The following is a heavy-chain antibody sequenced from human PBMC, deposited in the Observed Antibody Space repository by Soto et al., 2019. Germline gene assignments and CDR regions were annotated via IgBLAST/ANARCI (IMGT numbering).Heavy chain of an antibody. V-gene: IGHV3-43*01. CDR2: ISWDGGST. D-gene: IGHD5-12*01. J-gene: IGHJ4*02. CDR1: GFTFDDYT. Sequence: EVQLVESGGVVVQPGGSLRLSCAASGFTFDDYTMHWVRQAPGKGLEWVSLISWDGGSTYYADSVKGRFTISRDNSKNSLYLQMNSLRTEDTALYYCAKDMGSGYDLPDYWGQGTLVTVSS. CDR3: AKDMGSGYDLPDY.